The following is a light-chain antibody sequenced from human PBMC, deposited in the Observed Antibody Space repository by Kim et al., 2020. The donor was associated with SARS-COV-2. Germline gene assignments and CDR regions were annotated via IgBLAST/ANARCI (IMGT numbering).Light chain of an antibody. CDR2: DAS. J-gene: IGKJ4*01. V-gene: IGKV3-11*01. CDR3: QQRSDWPLT. Sequence: EIVLTQSPVTLSLSPGERATLSCRASQSLSSYLAWYQQKPGQAPRLLIYDASNRAAGIPARFSGSGSGTDFTLTISSLEPEDFAVYYCQQRSDWPLTFGGGTKVDIK. CDR1: QSLSSY.